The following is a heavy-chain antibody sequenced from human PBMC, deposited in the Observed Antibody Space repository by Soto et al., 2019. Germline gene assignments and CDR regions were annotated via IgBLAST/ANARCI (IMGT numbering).Heavy chain of an antibody. J-gene: IGHJ4*02. CDR1: GFSVGSNY. D-gene: IGHD2-8*01. V-gene: IGHV3-53*02. CDR2: IYSNGDT. Sequence: EVQLVETGGGLIQPGGSLRLSCAASGFSVGSNYMTWVRQSPGKGLEWVSLIYSNGDTDYADSVKGQFSFSRDNFKNTLYLQMNNLRAEDTAVYTCARKSASSPVPEADGVWGRGTLVTVSP. CDR3: ARKSASSPVPEADGV.